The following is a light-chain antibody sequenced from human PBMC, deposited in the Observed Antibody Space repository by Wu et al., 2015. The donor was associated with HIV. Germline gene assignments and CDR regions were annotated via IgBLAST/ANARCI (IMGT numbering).Light chain of an antibody. Sequence: EIVMTQSPATLSVSPGERVTLSCRASQNISDNLAWCQQKPGQAPRLLIYGASTRATGIPARFSGSGSGTEFTLTISSLQSEDLAVYYCQHYNRLPLTFGGGTKVEIK. J-gene: IGKJ4*01. CDR1: QNISDN. CDR2: GAS. V-gene: IGKV3-15*01. CDR3: QHYNRLPLT.